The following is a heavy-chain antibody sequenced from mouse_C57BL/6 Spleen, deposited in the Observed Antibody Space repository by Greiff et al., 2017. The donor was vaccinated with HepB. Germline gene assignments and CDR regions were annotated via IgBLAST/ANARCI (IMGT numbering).Heavy chain of an antibody. V-gene: IGHV1-50*01. CDR3: ARDYGQFAY. CDR2: IDPSDSYT. D-gene: IGHD1-1*01. CDR1: GYTFTSYW. Sequence: QVQLQQHGAELVKPGASVKLSCKASGYTFTSYWMQWVKQRPGQGLEWIGEIDPSDSYTNYNQKFKGKATLTVDTSSSTAYMQLSSLTSEDSAVYYCARDYGQFAYWGQGTLVTVSA. J-gene: IGHJ3*01.